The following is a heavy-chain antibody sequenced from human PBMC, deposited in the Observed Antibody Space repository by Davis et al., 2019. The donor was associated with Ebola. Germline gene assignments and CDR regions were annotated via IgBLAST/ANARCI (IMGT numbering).Heavy chain of an antibody. Sequence: SVKVSCKASGYTFTGYYMHWVRQAPGQGLEWMGRIIPILGIANYAQKFQGRVTITADKSTSTAYMELSSLRSEDTAVYYCARGGTAFDIWGQGTMVTVSS. J-gene: IGHJ3*02. V-gene: IGHV1-69*04. D-gene: IGHD1-1*01. CDR1: GYTFTGYY. CDR2: IIPILGIA. CDR3: ARGGTAFDI.